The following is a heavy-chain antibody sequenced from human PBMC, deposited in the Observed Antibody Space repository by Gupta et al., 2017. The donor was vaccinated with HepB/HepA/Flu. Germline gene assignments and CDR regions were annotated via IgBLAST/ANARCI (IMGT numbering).Heavy chain of an antibody. Sequence: EVQLVESGGGLVQPGGSLRLSCAASGFTFINYWMVWVRQAPGKGLEWGASIQPGGSGKFYVESVKGRFTISRDDAKNSLFLQMNSLTAEDTAVYYCARDGVTAARDYWGQGSLVTVSS. CDR2: IQPGGSGK. D-gene: IGHD2-2*01. CDR3: ARDGVTAARDY. CDR1: GFTFINYW. J-gene: IGHJ4*02. V-gene: IGHV3-7*01.